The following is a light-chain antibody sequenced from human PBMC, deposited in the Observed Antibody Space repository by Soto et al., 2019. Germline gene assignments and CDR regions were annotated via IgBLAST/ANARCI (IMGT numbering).Light chain of an antibody. Sequence: DVVMTQSPLSLPVTLGQPASISCRSSQSLVYSDGNIYLNWFQQRPGQSPRRLIYKVSNRDSGVPDRFSGSGSGTDFTLKISRVEAEDVGVYYCMQGTNWPWTFGQGTKVEIK. CDR3: MQGTNWPWT. CDR1: QSLVYSDGNIY. J-gene: IGKJ1*01. V-gene: IGKV2-30*01. CDR2: KVS.